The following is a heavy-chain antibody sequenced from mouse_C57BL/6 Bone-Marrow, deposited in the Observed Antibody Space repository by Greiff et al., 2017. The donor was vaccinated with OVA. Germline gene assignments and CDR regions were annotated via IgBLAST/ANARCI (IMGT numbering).Heavy chain of an antibody. Sequence: EVNVVESGGGLVQSGRSLRLSCATSGFTFSDFYMEWVRQAPGKGLEWIAARRNKANDYTTEYSASVKGRFIVSRDTSQSILYLQMNALRAEDTAIYYCARDDYYWYFDVWGTGTTVTVSS. J-gene: IGHJ1*03. CDR1: GFTFSDFY. V-gene: IGHV7-1*01. CDR3: ARDDYYWYFDV. CDR2: RRNKANDYTT.